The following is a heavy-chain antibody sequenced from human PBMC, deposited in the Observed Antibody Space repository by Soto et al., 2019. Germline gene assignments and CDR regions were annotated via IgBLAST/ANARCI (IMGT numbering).Heavy chain of an antibody. V-gene: IGHV3-23*01. D-gene: IGHD6-13*01. CDR2: IGTSGGDT. CDR1: GFTFSNFA. J-gene: IGHJ4*02. CDR3: IKSSRTLGDS. Sequence: GGSLRLSCAASGFTFSNFAISWVRQSPGKGLEWVSAIGTSGGDTYYADSVKGRFTISRDNSKNNLYLQLSSLRVEDTAVYYAIKSSRTLGDSWGKGSLVIGSS.